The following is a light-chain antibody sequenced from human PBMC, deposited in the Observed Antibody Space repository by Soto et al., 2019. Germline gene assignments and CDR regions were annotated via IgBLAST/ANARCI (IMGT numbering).Light chain of an antibody. CDR1: QSVSSSY. CDR3: QQYGGLPRT. V-gene: IGKV3-20*01. Sequence: EIVLTQSPGTLSLSPGERATLSCRASQSVSSSYLAWFQQKPGQAPRVLIYGASNRATGIPDRFSGSGSGTDFTLSISRLEPEDFAVYYCQQYGGLPRTFGQGTKVDIK. CDR2: GAS. J-gene: IGKJ1*01.